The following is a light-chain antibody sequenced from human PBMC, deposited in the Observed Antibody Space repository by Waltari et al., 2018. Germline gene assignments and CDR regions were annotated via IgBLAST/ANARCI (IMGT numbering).Light chain of an antibody. V-gene: IGLV2-8*01. CDR2: EVS. CDR1: SSDVGGYNY. J-gene: IGLJ1*01. Sequence: QSALTQPPSASGSPGQSVTISCTGTSSDVGGYNYVSWYQQYPGRAPKLMIFEVSRRPSWVPDRFSGSKSGNTASLTVSGLQAEDEADYYCTSYAGGPYIFGTGTKVTVL. CDR3: TSYAGGPYI.